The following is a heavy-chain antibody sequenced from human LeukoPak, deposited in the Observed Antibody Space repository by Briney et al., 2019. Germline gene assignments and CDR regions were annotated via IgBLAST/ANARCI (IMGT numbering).Heavy chain of an antibody. J-gene: IGHJ4*02. Sequence: GGSLRLSCAASGFTVSSNYMSWVRQAPGKGLEWVSIIYSDGTTYYADSVKGRFTISRDNSKNTVYLQMNSLRAEDTAVYYCARPGAAVAGTAFNYWGQGTLVTVS. CDR3: ARPGAAVAGTAFNY. V-gene: IGHV3-66*04. D-gene: IGHD6-13*01. CDR2: IYSDGTT. CDR1: GFTVSSNY.